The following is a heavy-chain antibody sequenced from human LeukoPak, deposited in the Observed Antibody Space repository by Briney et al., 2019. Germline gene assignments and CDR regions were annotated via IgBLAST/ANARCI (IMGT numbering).Heavy chain of an antibody. J-gene: IGHJ6*02. D-gene: IGHD3-3*01. V-gene: IGHV3-73*01. CDR3: TRISPNGMDV. CDR1: GFTFSGSA. Sequence: GGSLRLSCAASGFTFSGSAMHWVRQASGKGLEWVGRIRSKANSYATAYAASVKGRFTISRDDSKNTAYLQMNSLKTEDTAVYHCTRISPNGMDVWGQGTTVTVSS. CDR2: IRSKANSYAT.